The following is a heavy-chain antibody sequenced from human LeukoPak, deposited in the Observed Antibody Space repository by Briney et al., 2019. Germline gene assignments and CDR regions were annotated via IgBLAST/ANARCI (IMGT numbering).Heavy chain of an antibody. Sequence: SETLSLTCAVYGGSFSGYYWSWIRQPPGKGLEWIGEINHSGSTNYNPSLKSRVTMSVDTSKNQFSLKLSSVTAADTAVYYCAREWDYCSSTSCYYEDYWGQGTLVTVSS. CDR2: INHSGST. CDR3: AREWDYCSSTSCYYEDY. D-gene: IGHD2-2*01. V-gene: IGHV4-34*01. CDR1: GGSFSGYY. J-gene: IGHJ4*02.